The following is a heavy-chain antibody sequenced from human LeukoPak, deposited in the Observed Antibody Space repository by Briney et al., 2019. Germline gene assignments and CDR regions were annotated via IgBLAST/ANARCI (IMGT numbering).Heavy chain of an antibody. CDR3: ARRSSMENFYDQ. CDR1: GGSFSGYY. V-gene: IGHV4-59*10. CDR2: VHSSGST. Sequence: SETLSLTCAVYGGSFSGYYWSWIRQPAGKGLEWIGHVHSSGSTNYNPSLKSRVTMSVDTSKNQFSLKVSSVTAADTALYYCARRSSMENFYDQWGQGTLVTVSS. J-gene: IGHJ4*02. D-gene: IGHD2-2*01.